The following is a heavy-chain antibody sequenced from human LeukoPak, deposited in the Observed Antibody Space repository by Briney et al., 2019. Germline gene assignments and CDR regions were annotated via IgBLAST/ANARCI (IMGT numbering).Heavy chain of an antibody. CDR3: SRGFGGDLLGYYFDY. D-gene: IGHD3-10*01. CDR1: GFTVSNSY. V-gene: IGHV3-53*01. CDR2: ISGGGMT. J-gene: IGHJ4*02. Sequence: GGSLRLSCVASGFTVSNSYMTWVRQTPGKGLEWVAFISGGGMTLYADSVKGRFTMSRDYSKDTLHLQMNSLRVTDTAVYYCSRGFGGDLLGYYFDYWGQGTQITVSS.